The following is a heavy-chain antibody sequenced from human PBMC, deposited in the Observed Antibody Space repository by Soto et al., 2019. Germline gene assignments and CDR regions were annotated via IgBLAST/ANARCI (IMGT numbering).Heavy chain of an antibody. Sequence: PSETLSLTCSVSGGSISSYYWSWIRQPPGKGLEWIGYIYYSGSTNYNPSLKSRVTISVDTSKNQFSLKLSSVTAADTAVYYCARHRWPYYMDVWGKGTKVTVSS. D-gene: IGHD2-15*01. CDR3: ARHRWPYYMDV. V-gene: IGHV4-59*08. J-gene: IGHJ6*03. CDR1: GGSISSYY. CDR2: IYYSGST.